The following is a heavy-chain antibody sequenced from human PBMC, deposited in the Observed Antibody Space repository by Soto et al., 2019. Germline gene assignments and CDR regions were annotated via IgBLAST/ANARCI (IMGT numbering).Heavy chain of an antibody. Sequence: QLLASGPGLVKPSETLSLTCTVYGDSISSSNSYWGWIRQPPGKGLEWIGSISYSGSIYNNPSLKSRVTISVDTSKKQFSLKLTSVTAADTAVYFCAKTGFWSGYRVADYWGQGTLVTVSS. D-gene: IGHD3-3*01. V-gene: IGHV4-39*01. CDR2: ISYSGSI. CDR1: GDSISSSNSY. J-gene: IGHJ4*02. CDR3: AKTGFWSGYRVADY.